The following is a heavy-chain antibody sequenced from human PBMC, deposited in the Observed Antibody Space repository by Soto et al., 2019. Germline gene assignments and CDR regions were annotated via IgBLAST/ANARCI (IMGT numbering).Heavy chain of an antibody. V-gene: IGHV1-8*01. CDR1: GYTFTTFD. Sequence: QVQLVQSGAEVKKPGASVKVSCKASGYTFTTFDINWVRQATGQGLEWMGWMSPNSGKTGYAQKSQGIVTMTRDTSINTAYMELSSQTSEDTAVYYCARGIEGGVEYWGQGTLVTVSS. CDR2: MSPNSGKT. CDR3: ARGIEGGVEY. J-gene: IGHJ4*02. D-gene: IGHD6-25*01.